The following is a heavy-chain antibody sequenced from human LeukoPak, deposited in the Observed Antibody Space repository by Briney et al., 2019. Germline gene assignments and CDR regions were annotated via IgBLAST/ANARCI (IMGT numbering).Heavy chain of an antibody. Sequence: SETLSLTCTVSGDSISGSSYYWGWIRQPPGRELEWIGNIYYGGSTYYSPSLKSRVSISVDTTKKQFPLKISSVTAADTAVYYCASADGYKIDYWGQGTLVTVSS. CDR2: IYYGGST. CDR3: ASADGYKIDY. CDR1: GDSISGSSYY. J-gene: IGHJ4*02. D-gene: IGHD5-24*01. V-gene: IGHV4-39*01.